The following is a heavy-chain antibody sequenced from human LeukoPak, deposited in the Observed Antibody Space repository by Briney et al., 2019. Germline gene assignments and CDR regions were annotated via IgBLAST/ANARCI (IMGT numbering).Heavy chain of an antibody. V-gene: IGHV4-30-2*01. CDR2: IYHSGST. CDR3: ARRKTLITMVRGVIRDYFDY. CDR1: GGSISSGGYS. J-gene: IGHJ4*02. Sequence: SETLSLTCAVSGGSISSGGYSWSWIRQPPGKGLEWIGYIYHSGSTYYNPSLKSRVTISVDRSKNQFSLKLSSVTAADTAVYYCARRKTLITMVRGVIRDYFDYWGQGTLVTVSS. D-gene: IGHD3-10*01.